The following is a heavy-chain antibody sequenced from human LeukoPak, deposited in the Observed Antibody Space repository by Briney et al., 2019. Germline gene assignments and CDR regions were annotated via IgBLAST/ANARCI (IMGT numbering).Heavy chain of an antibody. J-gene: IGHJ6*03. CDR2: ISSDGSNT. D-gene: IGHD6-13*01. V-gene: IGHV3-74*01. CDR1: GFIFSTYW. Sequence: PGGSLRLSCGASGFIFSTYWMHWVRQAPGKGLVWVSRISSDGSNTIYADSVKGRFTISRDNANNTLYLHMNSLRGDDTAVYYCAREWYLRGAYYMDVWGKGTTVTVSS. CDR3: AREWYLRGAYYMDV.